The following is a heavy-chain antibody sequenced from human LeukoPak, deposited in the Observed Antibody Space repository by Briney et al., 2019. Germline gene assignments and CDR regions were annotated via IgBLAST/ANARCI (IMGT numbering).Heavy chain of an antibody. D-gene: IGHD2-2*01. Sequence: SETLSLTCTVSGGSISSFYWSWIRQPPGKGLEWIGYVYSSGSTNYNPSLKSRLTVSVDTSKNQFSLQLSSVTAADTAVYYCARHGDYYCRSTTCFDYWGQGTLATVSS. CDR3: ARHGDYYCRSTTCFDY. CDR2: VYSSGST. J-gene: IGHJ4*02. V-gene: IGHV4-59*08. CDR1: GGSISSFY.